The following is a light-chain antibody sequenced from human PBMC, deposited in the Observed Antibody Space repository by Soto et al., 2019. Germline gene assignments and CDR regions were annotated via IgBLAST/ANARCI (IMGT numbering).Light chain of an antibody. V-gene: IGLV2-23*01. J-gene: IGLJ2*01. Sequence: QSVLTQPASVSGSPGQSITISCTGTSSDVGSYNLVSWYQQHPGRAPKLMIYEGTKRPSGVSNRFSGSKSGYTASLTISGLQAEDEADYYCCSYAGSSTLVFGGGTQLTVL. CDR3: CSYAGSSTLV. CDR1: SSDVGSYNL. CDR2: EGT.